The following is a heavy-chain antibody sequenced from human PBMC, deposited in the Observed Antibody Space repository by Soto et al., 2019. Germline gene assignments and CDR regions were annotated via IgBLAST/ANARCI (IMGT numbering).Heavy chain of an antibody. CDR3: ALTWGLGVGWFDP. J-gene: IGHJ5*02. Sequence: QVQLQQWGAGLLKPSESLSLTCAVYGGSFSGYYWSWIRQPPGKGLEWIGEINHSGSTNYNPSLKSRVTISVDTLKNQYSLTLSSVTAADTAVYYCALTWGLGVGWFDPWGQGTLVTVSS. V-gene: IGHV4-34*01. D-gene: IGHD7-27*01. CDR2: INHSGST. CDR1: GGSFSGYY.